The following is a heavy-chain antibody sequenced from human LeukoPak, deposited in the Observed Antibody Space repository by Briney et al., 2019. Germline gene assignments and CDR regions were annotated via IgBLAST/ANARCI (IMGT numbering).Heavy chain of an antibody. Sequence: SETLSLTCAVYGGSSSGYYWSWIGQPPGKRREWIGEINHSGSTNYNPSLKSRVTISVDTSKNQFSLKLSSVTAADTAVYYCAIAARGHLLTGWGQGTLVTVSS. CDR1: GGSSSGYY. CDR3: AIAARGHLLTG. J-gene: IGHJ4*02. D-gene: IGHD3-9*01. CDR2: INHSGST. V-gene: IGHV4-34*01.